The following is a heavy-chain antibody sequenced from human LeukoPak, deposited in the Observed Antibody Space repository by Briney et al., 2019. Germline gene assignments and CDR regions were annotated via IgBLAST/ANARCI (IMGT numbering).Heavy chain of an antibody. V-gene: IGHV4-30-4*08. Sequence: PSETLSLTCTASGGSISSGDYYWSWIRQPPGKGLEWIGYIYYSGSTYYNPSLKSRVTISVDTSKNQFSLKLSSVTAADTAVYYCARDVRRITIFGVVIKAFDIWGQGTMVTVSS. J-gene: IGHJ3*02. CDR1: GGSISSGDYY. CDR3: ARDVRRITIFGVVIKAFDI. D-gene: IGHD3-3*01. CDR2: IYYSGST.